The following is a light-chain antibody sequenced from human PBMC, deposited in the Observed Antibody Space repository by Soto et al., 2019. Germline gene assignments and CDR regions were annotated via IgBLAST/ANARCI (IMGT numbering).Light chain of an antibody. CDR1: QSVSSY. V-gene: IGKV3-11*01. J-gene: IGKJ5*01. Sequence: EIVLTQSAFTLSRSPGERATLSCRASQSVSSYLAWFQQKPGQPPRLLIYDASNRATGIPARFSGSGSGTDFTLTISSLESEDFAVYYCQQRSNWITFGQGTRLEIK. CDR3: QQRSNWIT. CDR2: DAS.